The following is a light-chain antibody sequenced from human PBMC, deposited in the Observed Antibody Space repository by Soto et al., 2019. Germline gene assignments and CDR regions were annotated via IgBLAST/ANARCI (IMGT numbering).Light chain of an antibody. CDR1: QNVSSNY. J-gene: IGKJ2*01. Sequence: VLTQSPGTLSLSPGERATLSCRASQNVSSNYLAWYQQRPGQAPRLRMYGAFIRATGIPDRISGSGSGTDFTVTISRLEPEDFAVYYCQYYGGYYGSSPRYTFGQGTKLDIK. CDR3: QYYGGYYGSSPRYT. CDR2: GAF. V-gene: IGKV3-20*01.